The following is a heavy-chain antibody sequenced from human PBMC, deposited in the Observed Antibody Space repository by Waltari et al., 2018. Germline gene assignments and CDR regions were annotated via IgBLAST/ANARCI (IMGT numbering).Heavy chain of an antibody. CDR3: ASYPRPRDGYISDY. CDR2: INHSGST. D-gene: IGHD5-12*01. J-gene: IGHJ4*02. Sequence: QVQLQQWGAGLLKPSETLSLTCAVYGGSFSGYYWSWIRQPPGKGLEWIGEINHSGSTNYNPSLKSRVTISVDTSKNHFSLKLSSVTAADTAVYYCASYPRPRDGYISDYWGQGTLVTVSS. V-gene: IGHV4-34*01. CDR1: GGSFSGYY.